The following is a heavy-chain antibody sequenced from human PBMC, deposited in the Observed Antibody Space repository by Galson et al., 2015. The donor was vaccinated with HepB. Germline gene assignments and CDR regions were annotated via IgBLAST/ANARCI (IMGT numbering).Heavy chain of an antibody. CDR2: IYYSGST. CDR3: AREGQSGYDDAPWGDY. Sequence: ETLSLTCTVSGGSISSSSYYWGWIRQPPGKGLEWIGSIYYSGSTYYNPSLKSRVTISVDTSKNQFSLKLSSVTAADTAVYYCAREGQSGYDDAPWGDYWGQGTLVTVSS. J-gene: IGHJ4*02. V-gene: IGHV4-39*07. D-gene: IGHD5-12*01. CDR1: GGSISSSSYY.